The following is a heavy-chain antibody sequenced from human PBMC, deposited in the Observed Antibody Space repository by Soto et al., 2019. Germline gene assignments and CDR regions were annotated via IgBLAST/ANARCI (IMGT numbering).Heavy chain of an antibody. J-gene: IGHJ4*02. CDR2: ISSSSSYI. Sequence: PGGSLRLSCAASGFTFSSYRMNWVRQAPGKGLEWVSSISSSSSYIYYADSVKGRFTISRDNAKKSLYLQMNSLRVEDTAVYYCARALSNYGDYLGTFDYWGQGTLVTVPS. D-gene: IGHD4-17*01. V-gene: IGHV3-21*01. CDR3: ARALSNYGDYLGTFDY. CDR1: GFTFSSYR.